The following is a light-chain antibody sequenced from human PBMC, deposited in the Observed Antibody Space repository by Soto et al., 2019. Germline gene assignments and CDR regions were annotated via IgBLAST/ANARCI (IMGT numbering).Light chain of an antibody. Sequence: QAVVTQPPSASASLGASVTLTCTLSSGYSNYKVDWYQQRLGKGPRFVMRVGTGGIVGSKGEGIPDRFSVLGSGLNRYLTIRNIQEEDESDYHCGADHGSGSNFVWVFGGGTKVTVL. J-gene: IGLJ2*01. V-gene: IGLV9-49*01. CDR2: VGTGGIVG. CDR3: GADHGSGSNFVWV. CDR1: SGYSNYK.